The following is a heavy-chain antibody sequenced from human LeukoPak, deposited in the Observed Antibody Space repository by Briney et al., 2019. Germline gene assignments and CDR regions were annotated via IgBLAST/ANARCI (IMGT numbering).Heavy chain of an antibody. D-gene: IGHD6-13*01. CDR3: ARVSYTSSWYDIDY. V-gene: IGHV4-39*07. Sequence: PSETLSLTCTVSGGSISSITYYWGWIRQPPGKGLKWIGTIYYSGSTYYNPSLTSRVSMSVDTSKSQFSLRLSPVTAADTAMYYCARVSYTSSWYDIDYWGQGALVTVSS. CDR2: IYYSGST. J-gene: IGHJ4*02. CDR1: GGSISSITYY.